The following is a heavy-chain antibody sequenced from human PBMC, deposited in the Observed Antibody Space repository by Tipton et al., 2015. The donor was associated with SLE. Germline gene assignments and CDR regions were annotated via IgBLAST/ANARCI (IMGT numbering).Heavy chain of an antibody. CDR2: IIPIFGTA. V-gene: IGHV1-69*01. J-gene: IGHJ3*02. CDR3: ARVTGIAAAQAFDI. Sequence: QSGPEVKKPGSSVKVSCKASGGTFSSYAISWVRQAPGQGLEWMGGIIPIFGTANYAQKFQGRVTITADESTSTAYMELSSLRSEDTAVYYCARVTGIAAAQAFDIWGQGTMVTVSS. CDR1: GGTFSSYA. D-gene: IGHD6-13*01.